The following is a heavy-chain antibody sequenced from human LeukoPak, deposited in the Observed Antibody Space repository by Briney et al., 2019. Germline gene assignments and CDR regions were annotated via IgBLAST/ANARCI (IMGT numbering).Heavy chain of an antibody. J-gene: IGHJ1*01. D-gene: IGHD1-1*01. V-gene: IGHV3-23*01. CDR3: ARALSQELIRYSQD. CDR2: ISGSGGST. Sequence: GGSLRLSCAASGFTFSSYAMSWVRQPPGKGLEWVSGISGSGGSTYYEDSVKGRFNISRDNSKNTLYLQMNSLRADDTAVYYCARALSQELIRYSQDWGQGTLVSVSS. CDR1: GFTFSSYA.